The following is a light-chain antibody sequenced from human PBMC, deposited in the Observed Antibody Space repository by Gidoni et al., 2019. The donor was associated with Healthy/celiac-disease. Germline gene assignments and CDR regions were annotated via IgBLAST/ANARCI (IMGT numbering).Light chain of an antibody. CDR3: QQRRNWLT. V-gene: IGKV3-11*01. CDR2: DAS. J-gene: IGKJ4*01. CDR1: QSVSSY. Sequence: EIVLTQSPATLSLSPGERATLSCRPSQSVSSYLAWYQQKPGQAPRLLIYDASNRATGIPARFSGSGSGTDFTLTISSLEPEDFAVYYCQQRRNWLTFGGGTKVEIK.